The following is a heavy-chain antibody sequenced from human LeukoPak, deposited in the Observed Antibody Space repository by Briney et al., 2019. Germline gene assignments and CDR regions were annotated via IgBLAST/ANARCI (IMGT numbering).Heavy chain of an antibody. CDR1: GGSISSSSYY. V-gene: IGHV4-39*07. CDR2: INHSGST. CDR3: ARGVLYPRYFDL. D-gene: IGHD2-2*02. J-gene: IGHJ2*01. Sequence: SETLSLTCTVSGGSISSSSYYWGWIRQPPGKGLEWIGEINHSGSTNYNPSLKSRVTISVDTSKNQFSLKLSSVTAADTAVYYCARGVLYPRYFDLWGRGTLVTVSS.